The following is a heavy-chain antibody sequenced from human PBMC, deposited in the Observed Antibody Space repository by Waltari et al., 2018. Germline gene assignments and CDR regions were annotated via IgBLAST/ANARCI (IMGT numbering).Heavy chain of an antibody. V-gene: IGHV3-49*04. CDR1: GFTFGDYA. D-gene: IGHD3-22*01. CDR2: IRSKAYGGTT. CDR3: VAYYYDSSGYFPFDY. Sequence: EVQLVESGGGLVQPGRSLRLSCTASGFTFGDYAMSWVRQAPGKGLEWVGFIRSKAYGGTTEYAASVKGRFTISRDDSKSIAYLQMNSLKTEDTAVYYCVAYYYDSSGYFPFDYWGQGTLVTVSS. J-gene: IGHJ4*02.